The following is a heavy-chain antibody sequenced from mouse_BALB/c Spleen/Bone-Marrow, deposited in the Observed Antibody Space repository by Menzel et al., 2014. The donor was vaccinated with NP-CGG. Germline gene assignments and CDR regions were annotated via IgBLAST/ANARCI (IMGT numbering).Heavy chain of an antibody. J-gene: IGHJ2*01. CDR2: ISSGGRYT. CDR3: ARIYYGNYVNY. CDR1: GFTFSSYG. D-gene: IGHD2-1*01. V-gene: IGHV5-6*01. Sequence: EVQLVESGGDLVKPGGSLKLSCAASGFTFSSYGMSWVRQTPGKRLEWVATISSGGRYTYYPDSVKGRFTISRDNAKNTLYLQMSSLKSEDTAMYYCARIYYGNYVNYWGQGTTRTGPS.